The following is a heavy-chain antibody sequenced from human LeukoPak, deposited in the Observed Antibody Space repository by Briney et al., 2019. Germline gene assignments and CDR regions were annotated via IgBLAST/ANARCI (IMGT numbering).Heavy chain of an antibody. J-gene: IGHJ3*01. V-gene: IGHV4-4*07. Sequence: PSETLSLTCTVSGDSISSYYWSWIRQPAGKGLEWIGHIYISVTTNSNSSLKSRVTMSVDTSKNQFSLKLTSVTAADTAIYYCARDLRFALTHEGAFDLWGQGTKVTVSS. CDR3: ARDLRFALTHEGAFDL. D-gene: IGHD3-9*01. CDR2: IYISVTT. CDR1: GDSISSYY.